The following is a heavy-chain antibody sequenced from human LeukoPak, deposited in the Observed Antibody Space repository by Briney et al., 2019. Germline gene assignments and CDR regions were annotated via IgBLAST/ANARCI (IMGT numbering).Heavy chain of an antibody. Sequence: PGGSLRLSCAASGFTFSSYSMNWVRQAPGKGLEWVSSISSSSSYIYYADSVKGRFTISRDNAKNSLYLQMNSLRAEDTAVYYCARDFESAPAAISAFDIWGQGTMVTVSS. J-gene: IGHJ3*02. CDR2: ISSSSSYI. V-gene: IGHV3-21*01. D-gene: IGHD2-2*02. CDR3: ARDFESAPAAISAFDI. CDR1: GFTFSSYS.